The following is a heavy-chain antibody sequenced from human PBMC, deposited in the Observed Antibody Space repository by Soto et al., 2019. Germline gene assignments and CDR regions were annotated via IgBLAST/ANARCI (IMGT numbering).Heavy chain of an antibody. CDR3: TREAASWGVDFDL. CDR2: IFGSGAPT. V-gene: IGHV3-23*01. D-gene: IGHD3-16*01. Sequence: EVQLLESGGGLVQPGGSLRLSCAASGFTCRNYAMSWGRQAQVNGLQWVSTIFGSGAPTHYADSVKGRFGISRDNSNNMVFLEMNSLKDEDTAVYYCTREAASWGVDFDLWGQGTRVAVSS. J-gene: IGHJ3*01. CDR1: GFTCRNYA.